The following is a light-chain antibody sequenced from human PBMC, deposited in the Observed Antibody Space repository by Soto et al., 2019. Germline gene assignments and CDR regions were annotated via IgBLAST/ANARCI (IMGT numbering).Light chain of an antibody. CDR3: PQYGSSLYT. CDR2: GAS. V-gene: IGKV3-20*01. CDR1: QSVSSSY. J-gene: IGKJ2*01. Sequence: EIVLTQSPGTLSLSPGERATLSCRASQSVSSSYLAWYQQKPGQAPRLLIYGASSRATGIPDRFSGSGSGTDFTLTISRLEPEDFAVYYCPQYGSSLYTFGQGTTPAIK.